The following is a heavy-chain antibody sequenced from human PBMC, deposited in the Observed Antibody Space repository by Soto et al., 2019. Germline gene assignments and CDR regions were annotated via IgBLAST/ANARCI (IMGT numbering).Heavy chain of an antibody. Sequence: ASVKVSCKASGYTFTSYAMHWVRQAPGQRLEWMGWINAGNGNTKYSQKKQGRVTITRDTSTSTTYKELSRLRSEDTSLYYCARDPRVGAGGAYFDYWGQGTLVTVSS. CDR2: INAGNGNT. CDR1: GYTFTSYA. D-gene: IGHD1-26*01. J-gene: IGHJ4*02. CDR3: ARDPRVGAGGAYFDY. V-gene: IGHV1-3*01.